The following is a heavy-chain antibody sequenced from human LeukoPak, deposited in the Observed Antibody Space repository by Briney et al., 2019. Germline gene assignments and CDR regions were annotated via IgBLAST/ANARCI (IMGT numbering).Heavy chain of an antibody. Sequence: PGDSLRLFRTASGLTYSSYGMNWVRQPPGKGLVGVSHLNNSGRTIYYADSVKGRLTISRDNAENSLYLQMSSLRAEDTAVYYCARGSSSSPAANYYFYYYIDVWGKGTTATVS. V-gene: IGHV3-48*03. CDR1: GLTYSSYG. CDR2: LNNSGRTI. J-gene: IGHJ6*03. CDR3: ARGSSSSPAANYYFYYYIDV. D-gene: IGHD6-6*01.